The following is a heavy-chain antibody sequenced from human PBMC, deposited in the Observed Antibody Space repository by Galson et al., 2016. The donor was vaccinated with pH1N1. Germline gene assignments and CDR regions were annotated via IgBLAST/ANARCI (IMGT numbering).Heavy chain of an antibody. D-gene: IGHD2-2*01. CDR1: GYTFTYYA. CDR3: ARNCSVSSCHVDY. CDR2: INTNTGNP. Sequence: SVKVSCKASGYTFTYYAMNWVRQAPGQGLEWIGWINTNTGNPTYAQGFTGRFAFSLDTSVSTAYLQISSLKAEDTAVYYCARNCSVSSCHVDYWDQGTLVTVSS. J-gene: IGHJ4*02. V-gene: IGHV7-4-1*02.